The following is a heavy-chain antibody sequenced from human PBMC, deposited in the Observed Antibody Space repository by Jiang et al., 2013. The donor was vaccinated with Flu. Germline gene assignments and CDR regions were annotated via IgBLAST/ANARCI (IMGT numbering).Heavy chain of an antibody. J-gene: IGHJ4*02. CDR2: ISYDGSNK. CDR1: GFDFSAYT. Sequence: LSCAASGFDFSAYTMHWVRQAPGKGLEWVATISYDGSNKYYADSVKGRFTVSRDNSKNIVYLQMASLRVGDTSMFYCARDKINCFDYWGQGTLVTVSS. CDR3: ARDKINCFDY. V-gene: IGHV3-30*04.